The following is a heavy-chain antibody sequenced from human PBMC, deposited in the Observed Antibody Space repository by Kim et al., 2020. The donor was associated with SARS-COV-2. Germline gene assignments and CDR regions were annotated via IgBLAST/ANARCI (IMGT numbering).Heavy chain of an antibody. CDR3: AKDQVWQLAALGHFDY. J-gene: IGHJ4*02. V-gene: IGHV3-30*18. D-gene: IGHD6-6*01. CDR2: ISYDGSNK. CDR1: GFTFSSYG. Sequence: GGSLRLSCAASGFTFSSYGMHWVRQAPGKGLEWVAVISYDGSNKYYADSVKGRFTISRDNSKNTLYLQMNSLRAEDTAVYYCAKDQVWQLAALGHFDYWGQGTLVTVSS.